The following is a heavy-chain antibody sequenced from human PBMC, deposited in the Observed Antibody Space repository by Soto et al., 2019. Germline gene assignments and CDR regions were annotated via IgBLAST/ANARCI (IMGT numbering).Heavy chain of an antibody. D-gene: IGHD2-2*01. CDR1: GFTFNDFY. Sequence: GGSLRLSCAASGFTFNDFYMTWIRQAPGKGLEWLSYISTSGSTIFYTDSVKGRFTISRDNSKNTLYLQMNSLRAEDTAVYYCARGREYQLLVGAFDIWGQGTMVTVSS. CDR3: ARGREYQLLVGAFDI. V-gene: IGHV3-11*04. CDR2: ISTSGSTI. J-gene: IGHJ3*02.